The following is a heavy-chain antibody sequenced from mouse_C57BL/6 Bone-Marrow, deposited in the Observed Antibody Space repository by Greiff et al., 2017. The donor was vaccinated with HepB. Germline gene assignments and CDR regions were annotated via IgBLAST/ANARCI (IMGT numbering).Heavy chain of an antibody. J-gene: IGHJ3*01. CDR1: GYSITSGYY. Sequence: EVQLQQSGPGLVKPSQSLSLTRSVTGYSITSGYYWNWIRQFPGNKLEWMGYISYDGSNNYNPSLKNRISITRDTSKNQFFLKLNSVTTEDTATYYCARIYDGYFFAYWGQGTLVTVSA. V-gene: IGHV3-6*01. CDR3: ARIYDGYFFAY. D-gene: IGHD2-3*01. CDR2: ISYDGSN.